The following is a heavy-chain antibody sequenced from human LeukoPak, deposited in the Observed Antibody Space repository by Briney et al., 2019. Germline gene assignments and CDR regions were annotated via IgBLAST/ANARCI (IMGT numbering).Heavy chain of an antibody. CDR2: IYPGDSDT. Sequence: ETLSLTCSVSGGSISSYHWSWIRQPAGKGLEWMGIIYPGDSDTRYSPSFQGQVTISADKSISTAYLQWSSLKASDTAMYYCARRGVTDYGDYIWFDPWGQGTLVTVSS. CDR3: ARRGVTDYGDYIWFDP. CDR1: GGSISSYH. V-gene: IGHV5-51*01. D-gene: IGHD4-17*01. J-gene: IGHJ5*02.